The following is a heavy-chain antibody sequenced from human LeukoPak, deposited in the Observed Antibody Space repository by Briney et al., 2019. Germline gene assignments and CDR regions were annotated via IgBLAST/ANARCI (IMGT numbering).Heavy chain of an antibody. Sequence: GGSLRLSCAASGFTFSAYSMHWVRQAPGKGLEWVSSISGSSNYIYYADSVKGRFTISRDNAKNSLFLQLNSLRAEDTAVYYCARDLGQYYDTSDNWFDPWGQGTLVTVSS. CDR2: ISGSSNYI. D-gene: IGHD3-22*01. CDR3: ARDLGQYYDTSDNWFDP. V-gene: IGHV3-21*01. CDR1: GFTFSAYS. J-gene: IGHJ5*02.